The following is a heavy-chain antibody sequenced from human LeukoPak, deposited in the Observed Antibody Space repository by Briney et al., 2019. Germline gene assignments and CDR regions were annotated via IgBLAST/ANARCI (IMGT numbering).Heavy chain of an antibody. V-gene: IGHV3-74*01. J-gene: IGHJ4*02. Sequence: GGSLRLSCAASGFTFSSYAMSWVRQAPGKGLVWVSRINSDGSSTSYADSVKGRFTISRDNAKNTLYLQMNSLRAEDTAVYYCARGLGYYDFWSGYYSGIFRGQGTLVTVSS. CDR1: GFTFSSYA. CDR2: INSDGSST. D-gene: IGHD3-3*01. CDR3: ARGLGYYDFWSGYYSGIF.